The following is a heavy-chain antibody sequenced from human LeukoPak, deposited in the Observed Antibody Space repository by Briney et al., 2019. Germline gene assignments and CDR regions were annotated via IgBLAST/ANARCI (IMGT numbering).Heavy chain of an antibody. Sequence: ASVTDSCKASVYTFTTYYMHSVRQAPGQGLGGVGLINPGGGGTSSAQRLKGRVSMTSDTSTSTVYMYLSSLRDKETGVCLCSRPAPTGVDAFVIWGEGELGTVSS. CDR3: SRPAPTGVDAFVI. V-gene: IGHV1-46*01. J-gene: IGHJ3*02. D-gene: IGHD3-10*01. CDR2: INPGGGGT. CDR1: VYTFTTYY.